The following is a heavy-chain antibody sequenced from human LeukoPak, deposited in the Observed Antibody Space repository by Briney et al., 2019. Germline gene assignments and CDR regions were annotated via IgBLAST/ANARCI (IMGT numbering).Heavy chain of an antibody. V-gene: IGHV3-30*18. CDR3: AKSTAPAGYYLDY. CDR1: GFTFSTYG. J-gene: IGHJ4*02. D-gene: IGHD2-2*01. CDR2: ISYDGNDK. Sequence: GGSLGLSCAASGFTFSTYGMHWVREAPGKGVEWVAIISYDGNDKDYADSVRGRFTISRDNSKNTLYLQMNSLRGEDTAVYYCAKSTAPAGYYLDYWGQGILVTVSS.